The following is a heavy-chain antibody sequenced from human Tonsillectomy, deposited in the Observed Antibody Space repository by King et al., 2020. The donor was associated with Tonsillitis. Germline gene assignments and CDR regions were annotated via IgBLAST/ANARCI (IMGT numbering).Heavy chain of an antibody. D-gene: IGHD3-16*02. CDR3: ATGDYVWGSYRYAPFDAFVI. CDR2: IRYDGSNK. J-gene: IGHJ3*02. CDR1: GFTFSSYG. Sequence: VQLVESGGGVVQPGGSLRLSCAASGFTFSSYGMHWVRQAPGKGLEWVAFIRYDGSNKYYADSVKGRFTISRDNSKNTLYLQMNSLRAEDTAVYYCATGDYVWGSYRYAPFDAFVIWGQGTMVTVSS. V-gene: IGHV3-30*02.